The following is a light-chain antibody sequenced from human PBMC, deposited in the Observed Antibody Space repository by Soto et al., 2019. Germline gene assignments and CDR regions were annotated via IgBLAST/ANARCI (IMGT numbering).Light chain of an antibody. CDR1: QSVSSSY. J-gene: IGKJ1*01. V-gene: IGKV3-20*01. CDR2: GAS. CDR3: QQYGSSQWT. Sequence: DIVLTQSPGTLSLSPGERATLSCRASQSVSSSYLAWYQQKPGQAPRLLIYGASSRATGIPDRFSGSGSGTDVTLIISRLEPEDFAVDYCQQYGSSQWTFGQVTKVDIK.